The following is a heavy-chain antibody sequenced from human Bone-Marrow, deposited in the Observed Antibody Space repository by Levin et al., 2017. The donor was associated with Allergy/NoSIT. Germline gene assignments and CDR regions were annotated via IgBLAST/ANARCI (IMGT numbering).Heavy chain of an antibody. V-gene: IGHV3-23*01. Sequence: SGGSLRLSCVASGFSFSTFDMNWVRQAPGKGLEWVSTISGSGGSTHYAESVRGRFTVSRDNSKKTVHLQMNFLRGDDTAVYYCARALTGEVYWGQGTLVAVSS. D-gene: IGHD7-27*01. CDR2: ISGSGGST. CDR1: GFSFSTFD. CDR3: ARALTGEVY. J-gene: IGHJ4*02.